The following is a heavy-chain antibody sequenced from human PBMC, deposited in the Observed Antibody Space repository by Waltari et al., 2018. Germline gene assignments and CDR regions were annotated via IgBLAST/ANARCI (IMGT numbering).Heavy chain of an antibody. Sequence: QVQLLDSGGGLVAPGGSLRLACAASGFTFTSYGMNWVRQAPGKGVEWVAFIRYDGSNKYYADSVKGRFTISRDNSKNTLYLQMNSLRAEDTAVYYCAKDRTEWELLPNYWGQGTLVTVSS. CDR1: GFTFTSYG. D-gene: IGHD1-26*01. V-gene: IGHV3-30*02. J-gene: IGHJ4*02. CDR3: AKDRTEWELLPNY. CDR2: IRYDGSNK.